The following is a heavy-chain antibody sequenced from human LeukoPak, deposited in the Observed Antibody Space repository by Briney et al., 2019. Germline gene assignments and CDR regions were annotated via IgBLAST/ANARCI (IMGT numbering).Heavy chain of an antibody. CDR2: IYHSGST. CDR1: GGSISSGGYY. Sequence: PSETLSLTCTVSGGSISSGGYYWSWIRQPPGKGLEWIGYIYHSGSTYYNPSLKSRVTISVDRSKNQFSLKLSSVTAADTAVYYCARGVVAATLFDYWGQGTLVTVSS. J-gene: IGHJ4*02. V-gene: IGHV4-30-2*01. D-gene: IGHD2-15*01. CDR3: ARGVVAATLFDY.